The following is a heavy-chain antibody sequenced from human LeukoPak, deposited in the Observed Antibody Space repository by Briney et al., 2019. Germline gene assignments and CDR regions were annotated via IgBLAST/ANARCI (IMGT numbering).Heavy chain of an antibody. V-gene: IGHV4-61*01. CDR1: GGSLTTNNYY. Sequence: SETLSLTCTVSGGSLTTNNYYWGWIRQPPGKGLEWIGYIYYSGSTNYSPSLKSRLTISVDTSKNQFSLKLSSVTAADTAVYYCARTYGSSGLGYFDLWGRGALVTVSS. CDR3: ARTYGSSGLGYFDL. CDR2: IYYSGST. J-gene: IGHJ2*01. D-gene: IGHD6-13*01.